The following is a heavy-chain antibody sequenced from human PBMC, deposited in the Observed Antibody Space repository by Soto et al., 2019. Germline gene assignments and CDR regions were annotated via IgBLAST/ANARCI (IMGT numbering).Heavy chain of an antibody. CDR1: GESISNYY. D-gene: IGHD2-15*01. CDR2: IYTSGTT. CDR3: AGDQGCNYSGTDG. J-gene: IGHJ6*02. V-gene: IGHV4-4*07. Sequence: SQPLALTCTVSGESISNYYWSWIRQPAGTGLEWIGRIYTSGTTYYNPSLKSRVTMSVDTSKNQLSLKLGSVTAADTAVYGGAGDQGCNYSGTDGWGQGTRVTDAS.